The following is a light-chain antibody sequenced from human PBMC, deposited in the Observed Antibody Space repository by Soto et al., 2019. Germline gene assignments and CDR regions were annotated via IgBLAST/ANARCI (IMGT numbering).Light chain of an antibody. CDR2: GAS. CDR3: QQYGGSRWT. CDR1: QSVSSTY. Sequence: EIVLTQSPGTLSLSPGERATLSCRASQSVSSTYLAWYQQKPGQAPRLLIYGASNRATGIPDRFSGSGSGTDVTLTISRLEPEDFGVYYCQQYGGSRWTFGQGTRVDI. J-gene: IGKJ1*01. V-gene: IGKV3-20*01.